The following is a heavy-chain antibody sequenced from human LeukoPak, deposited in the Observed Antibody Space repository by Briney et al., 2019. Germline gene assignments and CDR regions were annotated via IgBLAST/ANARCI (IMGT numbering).Heavy chain of an antibody. V-gene: IGHV3-30*18. CDR2: VSYDGSNK. Sequence: GRSLRLSCAASGFTFSSYGMHWVRQAPGKGLEWVAVVSYDGSNKYYADSVKGRFTISRDNSKNTLYLQMNSLRAEGTAVYYCAKDFGSYGYFVVDYWGQGTLVTVSS. CDR3: AKDFGSYGYFVVDY. D-gene: IGHD5-18*01. J-gene: IGHJ4*02. CDR1: GFTFSSYG.